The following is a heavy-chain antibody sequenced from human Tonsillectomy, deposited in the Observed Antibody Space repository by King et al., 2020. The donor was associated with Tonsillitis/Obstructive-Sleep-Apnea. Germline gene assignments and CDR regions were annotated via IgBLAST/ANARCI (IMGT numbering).Heavy chain of an antibody. Sequence: VQLVESGGGLVKPGGSLRLSCAASGFTFSSYSMNWVRQAPGKGLEWVSSISSSSSYIYYADSVKGRFTISRDNAKNSLYLQMNSLRAEDTAVYYCARGPPIAAPYYYYGMDVWGQGTTVTVSS. V-gene: IGHV3-21*01. CDR2: ISSSSSYI. CDR1: GFTFSSYS. J-gene: IGHJ6*02. D-gene: IGHD6-13*01. CDR3: ARGPPIAAPYYYYGMDV.